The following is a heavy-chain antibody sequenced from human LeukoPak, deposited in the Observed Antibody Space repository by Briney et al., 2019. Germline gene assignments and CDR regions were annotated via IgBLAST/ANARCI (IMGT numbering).Heavy chain of an antibody. CDR3: AKGLKNSGTAAFDY. V-gene: IGHV3-9*01. Sequence: GRSLRLSCAASGFTFDDYAIFWVRQAPGKGLEWVSGISWNSGSLGYADSVKGRFTISRDNAKKTLYLQMNSLRAEDTALYYRAKGLKNSGTAAFDYWGQGTLVTVSS. D-gene: IGHD3-10*01. CDR1: GFTFDDYA. CDR2: ISWNSGSL. J-gene: IGHJ4*02.